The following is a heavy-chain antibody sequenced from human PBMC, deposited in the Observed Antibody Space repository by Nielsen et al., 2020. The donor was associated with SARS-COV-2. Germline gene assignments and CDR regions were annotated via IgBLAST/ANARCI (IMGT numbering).Heavy chain of an antibody. J-gene: IGHJ4*02. Sequence: SETLSLTCTVSAGSISSYYWSWIRQPPGKGLEWIGYIYYSGSTNYNPSLKSRVTISVDTSKNQFSLKLSSVTAADTAVYYCARGGYYDVVWYFDYWGQGTLVTVSS. D-gene: IGHD3-22*01. V-gene: IGHV4-59*01. CDR1: AGSISSYY. CDR3: ARGGYYDVVWYFDY. CDR2: IYYSGST.